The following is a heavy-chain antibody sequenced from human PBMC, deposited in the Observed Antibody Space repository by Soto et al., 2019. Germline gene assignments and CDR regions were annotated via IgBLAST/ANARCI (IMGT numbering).Heavy chain of an antibody. Sequence: QVQLVESGGGVVQPGRSLRLSCAASGFTFSHYGIHWVRQAPGKGLEWLAVISYDGSNKHYADSVKGRFTVSRDNSKNTLYLQRISLRAEDTAVYFCARYSGKYQGPIDYWGQGTLVTVSS. CDR1: GFTFSHYG. CDR2: ISYDGSNK. D-gene: IGHD1-26*01. J-gene: IGHJ4*02. CDR3: ARYSGKYQGPIDY. V-gene: IGHV3-30*03.